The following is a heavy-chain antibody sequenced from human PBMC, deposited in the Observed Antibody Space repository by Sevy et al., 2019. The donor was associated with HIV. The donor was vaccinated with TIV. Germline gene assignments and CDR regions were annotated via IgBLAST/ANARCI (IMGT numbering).Heavy chain of an antibody. D-gene: IGHD3-22*01. CDR1: GFTFSNYA. V-gene: IGHV3-23*01. Sequence: GESLKISCVASGFTFSNYAMNWVRQAPGKGLEWVSTIFRGGDGTYYADSVKGWFTISRDNSKDTVYLQLSSLRADDTAVYYCAGALYDSSGSFDALDIWGQGTMVTVSS. J-gene: IGHJ3*02. CDR3: AGALYDSSGSFDALDI. CDR2: IFRGGDGT.